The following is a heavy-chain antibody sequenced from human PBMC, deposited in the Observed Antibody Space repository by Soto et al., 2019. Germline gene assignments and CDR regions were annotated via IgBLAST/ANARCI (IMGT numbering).Heavy chain of an antibody. CDR3: ARLTSEADYFDY. CDR2: IYTGGT. D-gene: IGHD2-2*01. Sequence: SETLSLTCTVSGGSISSYYWSWIRQPAGRGLEWIGRIYTGGTSYNPSLKSRVTMSLDTSKNQFSLKLTSVTAADTAVYYCARLTSEADYFDYWGQGILVTSPQ. CDR1: GGSISSYY. J-gene: IGHJ4*02. V-gene: IGHV4-4*07.